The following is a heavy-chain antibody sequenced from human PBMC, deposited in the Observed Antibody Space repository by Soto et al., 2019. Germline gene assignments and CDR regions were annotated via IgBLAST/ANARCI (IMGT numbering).Heavy chain of an antibody. Sequence: SETLSLTCAVSGYSISSGYYWGWIRQPPGKGLEWIGSIYHSGSTYYNPSLKSRVTISVDTSKNQFSLKLSSVTAADTAVYYCARVAGFGEIYYYYGMDVWGQGTTVTVSS. V-gene: IGHV4-38-2*01. CDR2: IYHSGST. CDR1: GYSISSGYY. D-gene: IGHD3-10*01. CDR3: ARVAGFGEIYYYYGMDV. J-gene: IGHJ6*02.